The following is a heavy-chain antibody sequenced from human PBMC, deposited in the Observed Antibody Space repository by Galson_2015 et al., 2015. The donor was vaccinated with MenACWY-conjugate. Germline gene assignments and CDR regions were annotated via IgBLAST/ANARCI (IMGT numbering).Heavy chain of an antibody. Sequence: CTVSGGSISSSSYYWGWIRQPPGKGLEWIGSIYYSGSTYYNPSLKSRVTISVDTSKNQFSLKLSSVTAADTAVYYCARDKGFGGVIEWGQGTLVTVSS. J-gene: IGHJ4*02. CDR2: IYYSGST. CDR3: ARDKGFGGVIE. CDR1: GGSISSSSYY. D-gene: IGHD3-16*02. V-gene: IGHV4-39*07.